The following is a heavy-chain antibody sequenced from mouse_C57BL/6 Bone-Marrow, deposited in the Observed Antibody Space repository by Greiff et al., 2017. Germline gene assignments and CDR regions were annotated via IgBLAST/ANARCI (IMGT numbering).Heavy chain of an antibody. V-gene: IGHV1-85*01. Sequence: VQLQQSGPELVKPGASVKLSCKASGYTFTSYYIYWVKQRPGQGLEWIGWIYPSDGSTKYNEKFKGKATLTVDTSSSTAYMELHSLTSEDSAVYLCARDDGDCYWYFDVWGTGTTVTVSA. D-gene: IGHD1-1*01. CDR3: ARDDGDCYWYFDV. CDR1: GYTFTSYY. J-gene: IGHJ1*03. CDR2: IYPSDGST.